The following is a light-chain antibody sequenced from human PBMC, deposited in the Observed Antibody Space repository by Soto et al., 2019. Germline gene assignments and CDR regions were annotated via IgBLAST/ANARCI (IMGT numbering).Light chain of an antibody. CDR3: FSYTSSGTYV. Sequence: QSVLTQPPSVSGAPGQRVTISCTGSSSNIGAGYDVHWYLQVPGTAPKLMIYEVSNRPSGVSNRFSGSKSGNTASLTISGLQAEDETDYYCFSYTSSGTYVFGTGTKVTVL. CDR1: SSNIGAGYD. V-gene: IGLV1-40*01. CDR2: EVS. J-gene: IGLJ1*01.